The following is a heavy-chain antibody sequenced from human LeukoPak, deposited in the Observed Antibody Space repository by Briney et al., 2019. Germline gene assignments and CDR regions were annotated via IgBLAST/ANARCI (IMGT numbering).Heavy chain of an antibody. CDR3: ARRGCINGLCYDY. J-gene: IGHJ4*02. V-gene: IGHV3-33*01. D-gene: IGHD2-8*01. CDR2: IWFDGSNK. CDR1: GFTFSSYG. Sequence: PGGSLRLSCVASGFTFSSYGMHWVRQAPGKGLEWVAVIWFDGSNKYYADSVKGRFTISRDNSKNTLYLQMNSLRAEDTALYYCARRGCINGLCYDYWGQGALVTVSS.